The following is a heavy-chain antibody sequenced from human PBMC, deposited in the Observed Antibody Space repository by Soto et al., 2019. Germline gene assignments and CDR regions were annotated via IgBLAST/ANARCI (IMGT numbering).Heavy chain of an antibody. J-gene: IGHJ4*02. V-gene: IGHV3-30*04. CDR3: ARVVGFSGYSSSWYDY. CDR2: ISYDENNK. Sequence: GGSLRLSCAASGFTFSSYAMHWVRPAPGKGLEWVAVISYDENNKYYADSVKGRFTIYRDNSKNTLYLQMNSLRAEDTAVYYGARVVGFSGYSSSWYDYWGQGTLVTVSS. D-gene: IGHD6-13*01. CDR1: GFTFSSYA.